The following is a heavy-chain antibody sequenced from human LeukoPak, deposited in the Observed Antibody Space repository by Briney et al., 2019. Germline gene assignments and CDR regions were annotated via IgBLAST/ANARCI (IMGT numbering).Heavy chain of an antibody. D-gene: IGHD6-6*01. CDR3: ASFPTVSARPGYYYGMDV. V-gene: IGHV1-69*04. CDR1: GGTFSSYA. CDR2: IIPILGIA. Sequence: GASVKISCKASGGTFSSYAISWVRHAPGQGLEWMGRIIPILGIANYAQKFQGRVTITADKSTSTAHMELSSLRSEDTAVYYCASFPTVSARPGYYYGMDVWGQGTTVTVSS. J-gene: IGHJ6*02.